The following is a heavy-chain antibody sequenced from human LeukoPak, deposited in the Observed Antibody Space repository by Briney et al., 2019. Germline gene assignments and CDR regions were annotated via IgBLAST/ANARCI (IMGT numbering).Heavy chain of an antibody. J-gene: IGHJ6*04. D-gene: IGHD3-10*01. Sequence: SETLSLTCTVSGDSMDRFYWRWIRQSPGGGLEWIGYIYYSGTTNYNPSLRSRLIISVDTSKNQFSLNLISVTAADTTVYYSAVLARLTLIRGVTGYHSLDVWGKGTKVTVSS. V-gene: IGHV4-59*01. CDR2: IYYSGTT. CDR1: GDSMDRFY. CDR3: AVLARLTLIRGVTGYHSLDV.